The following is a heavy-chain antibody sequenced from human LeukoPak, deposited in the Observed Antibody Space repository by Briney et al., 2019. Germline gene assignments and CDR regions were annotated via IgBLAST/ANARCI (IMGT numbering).Heavy chain of an antibody. Sequence: SVKVSCKASGGTFSSYAISWVRQAPGQGLEWMGGIIPIFGTANYAQKFQGRVTITADESTSTAYMELSSLRSEDTAVYYCARVQYQPRYCYGMDVWGQGTTVTVSS. J-gene: IGHJ6*02. CDR3: ARVQYQPRYCYGMDV. CDR1: GGTFSSYA. D-gene: IGHD2-2*01. CDR2: IIPIFGTA. V-gene: IGHV1-69*01.